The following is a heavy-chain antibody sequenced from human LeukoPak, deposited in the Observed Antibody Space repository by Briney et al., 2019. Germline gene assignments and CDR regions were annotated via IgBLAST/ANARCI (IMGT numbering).Heavy chain of an antibody. CDR1: GGSISNYY. Sequence: PSETLSLTCTVSGGSISNYYWGWIRQAPGKGLEWIGSIYYSGSTNYNPSLKSRVAISVDTSKNQFSLKLSSVTAADTAVYYCARGAPYCSGGSCYPLGPLDYWGQGTLVTVSS. V-gene: IGHV4-59*01. CDR3: ARGAPYCSGGSCYPLGPLDY. J-gene: IGHJ4*02. D-gene: IGHD2-15*01. CDR2: IYYSGST.